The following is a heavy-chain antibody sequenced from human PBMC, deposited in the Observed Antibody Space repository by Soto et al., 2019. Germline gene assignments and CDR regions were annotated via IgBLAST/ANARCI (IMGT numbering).Heavy chain of an antibody. V-gene: IGHV1-2*04. J-gene: IGHJ5*02. D-gene: IGHD2-2*01. Sequence: QVQLVQSGAEVKKPGASVKVSCKASGYTFSDYYIHWVRQAPGQGLEWMGWINPNSGATKYSQKFQGWVTMTSDTSISTAYMELTRLRSDDTAVYYCSRSGAHSSTWYGGYNWLDPWGQGTLVIVSS. CDR1: GYTFSDYY. CDR2: INPNSGAT. CDR3: SRSGAHSSTWYGGYNWLDP.